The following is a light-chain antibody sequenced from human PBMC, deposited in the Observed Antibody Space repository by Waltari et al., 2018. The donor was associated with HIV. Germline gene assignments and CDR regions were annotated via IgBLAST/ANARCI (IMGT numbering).Light chain of an antibody. CDR3: SSYTASSTLDVV. Sequence: QSALTQAASVSGSPGQSITISCTGSSSDLGAYNYASWYQQHPDKVPKLVIYEVSNRPSGISNRFSGSKSGNTASLTISGLQADDEASYYCSSYTASSTLDVVFGGGTRLTVL. CDR1: SSDLGAYNY. J-gene: IGLJ2*01. V-gene: IGLV2-14*03. CDR2: EVS.